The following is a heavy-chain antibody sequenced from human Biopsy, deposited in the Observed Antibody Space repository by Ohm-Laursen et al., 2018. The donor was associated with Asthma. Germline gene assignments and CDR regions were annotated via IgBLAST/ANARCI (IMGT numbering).Heavy chain of an antibody. CDR1: GYTLTDLS. Sequence: SSVKVSCKVSGYTLTDLSMHWVRQAPGQGLEWMGGHDHEEGGTVNARRFQGRVTMTEDTSTDTAYMELSSLSSDDTAVYYCASDFPKDYVRYNFQFWGQGTLVTVSS. D-gene: IGHD4-17*01. J-gene: IGHJ4*02. CDR2: HDHEEGGT. V-gene: IGHV1-24*01. CDR3: ASDFPKDYVRYNFQF.